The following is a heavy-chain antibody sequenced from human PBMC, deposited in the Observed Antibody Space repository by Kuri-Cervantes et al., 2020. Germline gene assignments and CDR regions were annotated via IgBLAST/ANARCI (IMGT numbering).Heavy chain of an antibody. CDR1: GFTFDDYA. J-gene: IGHJ4*02. Sequence: SLKISCAASGFTFDDYAMHWVRQAPGKGLEWVSGISWNSGSIGYADSVKGRFTISRDNSKNTLYLQMNSLRAEDTAVYYCARGDEGRRLRIFGIWGQGTLVTVSS. CDR2: ISWNSGSI. CDR3: ARGDEGRRLRIFGI. D-gene: IGHD3-3*01. V-gene: IGHV3-9*01.